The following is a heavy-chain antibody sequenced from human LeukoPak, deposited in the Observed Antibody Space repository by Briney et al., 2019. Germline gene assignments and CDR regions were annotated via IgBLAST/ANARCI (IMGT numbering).Heavy chain of an antibody. J-gene: IGHJ4*02. CDR3: AGTYYAFTSLFDY. CDR1: GGSICSGDYY. D-gene: IGHD3-3*01. CDR2: IYYSGST. V-gene: IGHV4-30-4*08. Sequence: SETLSLTCTVSGGSICSGDYYWSWIRQPPGKGLEWIGYIYYSGSTYYNPSLKSRVTISVDTSKNQFSLKLSSVTAADTAVYYCAGTYYAFTSLFDYWGQGTLVTVSS.